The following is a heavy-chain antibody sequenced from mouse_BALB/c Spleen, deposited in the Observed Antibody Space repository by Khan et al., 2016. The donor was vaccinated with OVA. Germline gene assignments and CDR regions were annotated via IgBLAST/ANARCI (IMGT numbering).Heavy chain of an antibody. V-gene: IGHV5-17*02. CDR3: ARPDRGGYAMDY. CDR1: GFTFSSCG. D-gene: IGHD3-2*01. CDR2: ISSGSSII. Sequence: DVKLVESGGGLVQPGGSRKLSCAASGFTFSSCGMYWVRQAPEKGLEGVAYISSGSSIIYYADTVKGRFTISRDNPKNTLFLQMTSLRSEDKSMYYCARPDRGGYAMDYWGQGTAATVSS. J-gene: IGHJ4*01.